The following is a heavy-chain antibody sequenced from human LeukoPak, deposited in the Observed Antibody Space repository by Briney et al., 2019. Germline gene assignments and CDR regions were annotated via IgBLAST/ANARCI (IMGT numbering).Heavy chain of an antibody. J-gene: IGHJ5*02. CDR1: GFTFSSYA. V-gene: IGHV3-64*01. CDR2: ISSNGGST. Sequence: TGGSLRLSCAASGFTFSSYAMHWVRQAPGKGLEYVSAISSNGGSTYYANSVKGRFTISRDNSKNTLYLQMGSLRAEDMAVYYCARGGSSSWFAWFDPWGQGTLVTVSS. CDR3: ARGGSSSWFAWFDP. D-gene: IGHD6-13*01.